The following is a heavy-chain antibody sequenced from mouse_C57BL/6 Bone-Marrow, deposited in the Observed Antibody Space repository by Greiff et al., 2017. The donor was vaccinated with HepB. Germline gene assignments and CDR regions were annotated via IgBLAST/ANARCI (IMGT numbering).Heavy chain of an antibody. CDR3: AGDRGGPYAMDY. J-gene: IGHJ4*01. CDR1: GFPITSGYY. D-gene: IGHD3-1*01. CDR2: ITHSGEN. V-gene: IGHV12-3*01. Sequence: VQRVESGPGLVKPSQSLFLTCSITGFPITSGYYWIWIRQSPGKPLEWMGYITHSGENFYNPSLQSPISITRETSKNQFFLQLNSVTTEDTAMYYCAGDRGGPYAMDYWGQGTSVTVSS.